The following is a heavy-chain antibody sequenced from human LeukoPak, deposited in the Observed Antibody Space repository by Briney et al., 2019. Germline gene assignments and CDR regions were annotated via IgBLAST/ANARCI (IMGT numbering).Heavy chain of an antibody. D-gene: IGHD3-9*01. J-gene: IGHJ6*02. CDR3: ATDSVWALTGYFGGPYYYGMDV. Sequence: GASVKVSCKVSGYTLTELSMHWVRQAPGKGLEWMGGFDPEDGETIYAQKFQGRVTMTEDTSTDTAYKELSSLRSEDTAVYYCATDSVWALTGYFGGPYYYGMDVWGQGTTVTVSS. CDR1: GYTLTELS. V-gene: IGHV1-24*01. CDR2: FDPEDGET.